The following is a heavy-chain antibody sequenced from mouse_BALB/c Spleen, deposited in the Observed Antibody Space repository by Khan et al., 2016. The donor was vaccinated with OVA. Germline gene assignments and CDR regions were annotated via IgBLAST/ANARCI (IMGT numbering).Heavy chain of an antibody. Sequence: EVELVESGGGLVKPGGSLKVSCAASGFTFSNYAMSWVRQTPEKRLEWVASISTGDTTYYPDSVKGRFTISRDNARNILYLQMSSLRSDDTATYYCARDYWFVYWGQGTLVTVSA. J-gene: IGHJ3*01. CDR1: GFTFSNYA. CDR2: ISTGDTT. CDR3: ARDYWFVY. V-gene: IGHV5-6-5*01.